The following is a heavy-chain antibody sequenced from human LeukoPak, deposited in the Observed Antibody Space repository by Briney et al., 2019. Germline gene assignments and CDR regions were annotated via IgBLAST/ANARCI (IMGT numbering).Heavy chain of an antibody. J-gene: IGHJ5*02. CDR1: AGSISGYY. Sequence: SETLSLTCTISAGSISGYYWSWIRQPPGKGLEWIGYIFYSGSTNYNPSLKSRVTISVHTSKNQFSLDLNSVTAADTAVYYCARGRTFDPWGQGTLVTVSS. V-gene: IGHV4-59*01. D-gene: IGHD5-24*01. CDR3: ARGRTFDP. CDR2: IFYSGST.